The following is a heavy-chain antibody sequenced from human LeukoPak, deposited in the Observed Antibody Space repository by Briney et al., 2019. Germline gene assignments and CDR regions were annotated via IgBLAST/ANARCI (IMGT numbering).Heavy chain of an antibody. D-gene: IGHD6-6*01. J-gene: IGHJ6*03. CDR2: IHHSGST. CDR3: ARGDSSSSRYYYYYMDV. Sequence: SETLSLTCAVYGGSFRGYYCRWLRQPPGKGLEGIGEIHHSGSTNYNPSLKSRVTISVDTSKNQFSLKLSSVTAADTAVYYCARGDSSSSRYYYYYMDVWGKGTTVTVSS. V-gene: IGHV4-34*01. CDR1: GGSFRGYY.